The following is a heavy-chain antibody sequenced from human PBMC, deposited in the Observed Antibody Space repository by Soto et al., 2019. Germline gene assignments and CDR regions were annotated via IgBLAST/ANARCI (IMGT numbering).Heavy chain of an antibody. D-gene: IGHD3-10*01. J-gene: IGHJ3*02. Sequence: PGGSLRLSCAASGFTFSSYSMNWVRQAPGKGLEWVSYINNSSSYIYYADSVKRRFTIARANAKNSLYLQMNSLRAEDTAVYYCARDRDKQESGAFDIWGQGTMVTVSS. CDR1: GFTFSSYS. CDR3: ARDRDKQESGAFDI. V-gene: IGHV3-21*01. CDR2: INNSSSYI.